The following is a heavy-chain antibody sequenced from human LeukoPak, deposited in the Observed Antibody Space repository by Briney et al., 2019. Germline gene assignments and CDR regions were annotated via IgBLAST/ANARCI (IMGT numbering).Heavy chain of an antibody. V-gene: IGHV3-21*01. D-gene: IGHD3-22*01. CDR1: GFTFSSYS. Sequence: GGSLRLSCAASGFTFSSYSMNWVRQAPGKGLEWVSSISSSSSYIYYADSVKGRFTISRDNAKNSLYLQMNSLRAEDTAVYYCARDWDDSSGFPFDYWGQGALVTVSS. CDR2: ISSSSSYI. J-gene: IGHJ4*02. CDR3: ARDWDDSSGFPFDY.